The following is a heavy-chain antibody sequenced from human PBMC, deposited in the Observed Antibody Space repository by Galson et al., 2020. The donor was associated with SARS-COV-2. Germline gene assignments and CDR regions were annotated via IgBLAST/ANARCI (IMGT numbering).Heavy chain of an antibody. CDR3: ARGVTSRPIVGVAAVIRPLRYYYYMDV. CDR1: GVSLSDHY. CDR2: ISSSGGK. Sequence: NSGGSLRLSCAASGVSLSDHYMNWIRQTPGKGLEWVADISSSGGKDYADSVKGRFTISRDNAENSLYLQMNRLRAEDTAVYYCARGVTSRPIVGVAAVIRPLRYYYYMDVWGQGTTVTVSS. J-gene: IGHJ6*03. V-gene: IGHV3-11*01. D-gene: IGHD2-2*02.